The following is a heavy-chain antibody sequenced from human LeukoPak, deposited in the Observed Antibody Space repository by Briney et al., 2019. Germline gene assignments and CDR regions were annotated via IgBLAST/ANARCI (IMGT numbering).Heavy chain of an antibody. V-gene: IGHV3-43*02. CDR3: AKVGSSGRGKDYFDY. D-gene: IGHD6-13*01. J-gene: IGHJ4*02. CDR2: ISGHGGNT. CDR1: GFTFDDYA. Sequence: GEGLRLSCAASGFTFDDYAMHWVRQAPGKGLEWVSLISGHGGNTYYADSVKGRFTISRDNSKNSLYLQMSSLRTEDTALYYCAKVGSSGRGKDYFDYWGQGTLVT.